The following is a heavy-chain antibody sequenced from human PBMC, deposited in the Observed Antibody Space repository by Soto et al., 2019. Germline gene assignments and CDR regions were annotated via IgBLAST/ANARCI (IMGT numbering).Heavy chain of an antibody. V-gene: IGHV5-51*01. D-gene: IGHD2-15*01. CDR3: ARFLGYCSGGSCYHPFDY. J-gene: IGHJ4*02. CDR2: IYPGDSDT. Sequence: PGESLKISCKGSGYSFTSYWIGRVRQMPGKGLEWMGIIYPGDSDTRYSPSFQGQVTISADKSISTAYLQWSSLKASDTAMYYCARFLGYCSGGSCYHPFDYWGQGTLVTVSS. CDR1: GYSFTSYW.